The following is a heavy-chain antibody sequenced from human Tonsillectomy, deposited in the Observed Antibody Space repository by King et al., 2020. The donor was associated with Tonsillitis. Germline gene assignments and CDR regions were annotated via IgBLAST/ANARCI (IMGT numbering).Heavy chain of an antibody. V-gene: IGHV2-70*11. J-gene: IGHJ6*03. D-gene: IGHD2-21*02. CDR2: IDWDDDK. CDR3: ARIRGDYGPPSEMIPKYYYYYYMDV. CDR1: GFSLSTSGMC. Sequence: VTLKESGPALVKPPQTLTLTCTFSGFSLSTSGMCVSWIRQPPGKALEWLARIDWDDDKYYSTSLKTRLTISKDTSKNQVVLTMTNMDPVDTATYYCARIRGDYGPPSEMIPKYYYYYYMDVWGKGPTVTVSS.